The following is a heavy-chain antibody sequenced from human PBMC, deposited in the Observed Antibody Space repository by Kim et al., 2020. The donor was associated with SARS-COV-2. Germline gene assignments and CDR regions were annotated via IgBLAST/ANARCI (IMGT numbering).Heavy chain of an antibody. V-gene: IGHV3-33*08. D-gene: IGHD3-22*01. CDR2: IWYDGSNK. CDR1: GFTFSSYG. J-gene: IGHJ4*02. Sequence: GGSLRLSCAASGFTFSSYGMHWVRQAPGKGLEWVAVIWYDGSNKYYADSVKGRFTISRDNSKNTLYLQMNSLRAEDTAVYYCARDLYFQHYYDSSGYYSGGDYWGQGTLVTVSS. CDR3: ARDLYFQHYYDSSGYYSGGDY.